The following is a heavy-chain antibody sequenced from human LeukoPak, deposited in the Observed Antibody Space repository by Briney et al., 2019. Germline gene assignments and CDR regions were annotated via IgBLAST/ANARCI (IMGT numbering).Heavy chain of an antibody. CDR3: ARVKAKSTTGTYCYYYYMDV. D-gene: IGHD1-1*01. CDR2: IYYSGST. V-gene: IGHV4-59*08. J-gene: IGHJ6*03. Sequence: SETLSLTCTVSGGSISSYYWSWIRQPPGKGLEWIGYIYYSGSTYYNPSLRSRVTISVDTSKNQFSLKLSSVTAADTAVYYCARVKAKSTTGTYCYYYYMDVWGKGTTVTISS. CDR1: GGSISSYY.